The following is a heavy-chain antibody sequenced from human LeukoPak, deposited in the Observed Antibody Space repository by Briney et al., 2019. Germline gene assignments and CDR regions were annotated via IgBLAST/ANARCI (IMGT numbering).Heavy chain of an antibody. V-gene: IGHV4-30-2*01. CDR1: GGSISSGGYS. Sequence: SETLSLTCAVSGGSISSGGYSWSWIRQPPGEGLEWIGYIYHSGSTYYNPSLKSRVTISVDRSKNQFSLKLSPVTAADTAVYYCARAASWRSGLDYWGQGTLVTVSS. D-gene: IGHD3-3*01. J-gene: IGHJ4*02. CDR3: ARAASWRSGLDY. CDR2: IYHSGST.